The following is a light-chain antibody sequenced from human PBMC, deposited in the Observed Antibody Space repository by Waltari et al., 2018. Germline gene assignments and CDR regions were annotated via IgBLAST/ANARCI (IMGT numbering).Light chain of an antibody. CDR2: AAS. J-gene: IGKJ1*01. CDR1: QSISSY. CDR3: QQRYSTPPWT. Sequence: DIQVTQSPSSLSASVGDRVTITCRASQSISSYLNWYKQKPGKAPKLLISAASSLQGGVPSRFSGSGSGTDFTLTISSLQPEDFASYYCQQRYSTPPWTFGQGTKVEIK. V-gene: IGKV1-39*01.